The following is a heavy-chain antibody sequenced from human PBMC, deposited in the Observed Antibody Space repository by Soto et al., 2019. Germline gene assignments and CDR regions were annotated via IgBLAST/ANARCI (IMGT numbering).Heavy chain of an antibody. D-gene: IGHD2-15*01. CDR3: ARWNCSGGSCYTTLPYLDY. V-gene: IGHV3-33*01. CDR2: IWYDGTYK. Sequence: GGSLRLSCSASGFSFSGYGFHWVRKAPGKGLEWVAVIWYDGTYKYYADSVKGRFTISRDNSKNTLYLQMNSLRAEDTAVYYCARWNCSGGSCYTTLPYLDYWGQGTLVTVSS. J-gene: IGHJ4*02. CDR1: GFSFSGYG.